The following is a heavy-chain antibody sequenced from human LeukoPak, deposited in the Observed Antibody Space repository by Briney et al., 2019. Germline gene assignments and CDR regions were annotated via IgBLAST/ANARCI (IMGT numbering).Heavy chain of an antibody. CDR2: IYYSGYT. CDR3: AREVRQQLVLFAY. V-gene: IGHV4-59*12. CDR1: GGSISTYY. J-gene: IGHJ4*02. D-gene: IGHD6-13*01. Sequence: SETLSLTCTVSGGSISTYYWSWIRQPPGRGLEWIGDIYYSGYTNYNPSLKSRVTISVDTSKNQFSLKLSSVTAADTAVYYCAREVRQQLVLFAYWGQGTLVTVSS.